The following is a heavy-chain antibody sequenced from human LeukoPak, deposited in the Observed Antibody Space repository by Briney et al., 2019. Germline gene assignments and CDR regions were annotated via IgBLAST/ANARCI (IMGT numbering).Heavy chain of an antibody. Sequence: GSSVKVSCKASGGTFSSYAISWVRQAPGQGLEWMGGIIPIFGTANYAQKFQGRVTITADGSTSTAYMELSSLRSEDTAVYYCARYSGYYTLYYYYYGMDVWGQGTTVTVSS. J-gene: IGHJ6*02. CDR1: GGTFSSYA. CDR3: ARYSGYYTLYYYYYGMDV. V-gene: IGHV1-69*01. CDR2: IIPIFGTA. D-gene: IGHD3-22*01.